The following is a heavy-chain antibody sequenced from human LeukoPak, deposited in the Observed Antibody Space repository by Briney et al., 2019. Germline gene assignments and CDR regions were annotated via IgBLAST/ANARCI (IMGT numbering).Heavy chain of an antibody. Sequence: ASVKVSCKASGGTFSSYAISWVRQAPGQGLEWVGGIIPIFGTANYAQKFQGRVTITTDESTSTAYMELSSLRSEDTAVYYCARALGDIVVVPAANWFDPWGQGTLVTVSS. CDR1: GGTFSSYA. J-gene: IGHJ5*02. CDR3: ARALGDIVVVPAANWFDP. V-gene: IGHV1-69*05. D-gene: IGHD2-2*01. CDR2: IIPIFGTA.